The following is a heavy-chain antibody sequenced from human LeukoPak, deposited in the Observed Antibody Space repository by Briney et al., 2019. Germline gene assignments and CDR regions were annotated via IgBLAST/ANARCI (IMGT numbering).Heavy chain of an antibody. CDR2: IIPIFGTA. V-gene: IGHV1-69*13. Sequence: SVKVSCKASVDTFTSYGISWVRQAPGQGLEWMGGIIPIFGTANYAQKFQGRVTITADESTSTAYMELSSLRSEDTAVYYCARVGYCSGGSCYYYYYGMDVWGQGTTVTVSS. CDR1: VDTFTSYG. CDR3: ARVGYCSGGSCYYYYYGMDV. J-gene: IGHJ6*02. D-gene: IGHD2-15*01.